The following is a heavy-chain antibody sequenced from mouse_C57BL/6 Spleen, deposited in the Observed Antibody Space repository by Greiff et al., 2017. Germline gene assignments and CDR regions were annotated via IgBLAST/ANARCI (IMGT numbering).Heavy chain of an antibody. CDR2: INYDGSST. J-gene: IGHJ1*03. Sequence: EVKLMESEGGLVQPGSSMKLSCTASGFTFSDYYMAWVRQVPEKGLEWVANINYDGSSTYYLDSLKSRFIISRDNAKNILYLQMSSLKSEDTATYYCARPTYDYDGYWYFDVWGTGTTVTVSS. CDR1: GFTFSDYY. D-gene: IGHD2-4*01. V-gene: IGHV5-16*01. CDR3: ARPTYDYDGYWYFDV.